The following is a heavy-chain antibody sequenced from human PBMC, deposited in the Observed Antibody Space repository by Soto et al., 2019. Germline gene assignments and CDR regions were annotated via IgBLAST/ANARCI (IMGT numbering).Heavy chain of an antibody. CDR1: WFTCRSHG. V-gene: IGHV3-74*01. D-gene: IGHD1-7*01. Sequence: SPRVRYAAAWFTCRSHGMHWIRKAQGKGLVWASPINSDGSTTSYADSVKGRFTISRHNAKNTLYLQTSSLRAEDTAVYYCARDFWNSVVPLDYCGQGTLVTV. CDR2: INSDGSTT. CDR3: ARDFWNSVVPLDY. J-gene: IGHJ4*02.